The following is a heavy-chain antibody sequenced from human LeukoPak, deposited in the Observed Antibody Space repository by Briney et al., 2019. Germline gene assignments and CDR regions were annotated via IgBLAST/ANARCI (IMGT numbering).Heavy chain of an antibody. J-gene: IGHJ4*02. Sequence: GGSLRLSCAASGFTFSSYSMNWVRQAPGKGLEWVSSISSSSSYIYYADSVKGRFTISRDNAKNTLYLQMNSLRAEDTAVYYCARDELGSSCHDYWGPRTLVTVSS. CDR1: GFTFSSYS. V-gene: IGHV3-21*01. CDR3: ARDELGSSCHDY. CDR2: ISSSSSYI. D-gene: IGHD6-13*01.